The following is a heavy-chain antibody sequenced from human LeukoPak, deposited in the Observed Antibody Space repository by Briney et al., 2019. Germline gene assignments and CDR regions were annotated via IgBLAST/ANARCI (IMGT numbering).Heavy chain of an antibody. CDR2: IYHSGST. V-gene: IGHV4-38-2*02. CDR1: GYSISSGYY. Sequence: SETLSLTCTVSGYSISSGYYWGWIRQPPGKGLEWIGSIYHSGSTYYNPSLKSRVTISVDTSKNQFSLKLSSVTAADTAVYYCASTGYCSGGSCPNWFDPWGQGTLVTVSS. J-gene: IGHJ5*02. D-gene: IGHD2-15*01. CDR3: ASTGYCSGGSCPNWFDP.